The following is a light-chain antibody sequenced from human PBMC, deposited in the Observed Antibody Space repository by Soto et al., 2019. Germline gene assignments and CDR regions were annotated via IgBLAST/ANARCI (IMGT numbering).Light chain of an antibody. CDR2: DAS. J-gene: IGKJ5*01. Sequence: DIQLTPSPSTLSAAVVDSVTITCRASQNIRNLLAWYQQKPGEAPKPLIYDASTLKTGVPSRFSGSGSGSEFNFTITGLQPDDFATYFCQQYNTYATFGQGTRLEIK. V-gene: IGKV1-5*01. CDR3: QQYNTYAT. CDR1: QNIRNL.